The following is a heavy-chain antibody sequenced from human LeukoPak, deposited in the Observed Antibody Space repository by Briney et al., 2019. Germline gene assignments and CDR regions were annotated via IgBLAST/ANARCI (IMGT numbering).Heavy chain of an antibody. V-gene: IGHV3-23*01. CDR3: AKGSDQFNYYNYMDV. D-gene: IGHD3-3*01. Sequence: PGGSLRLSGAASGFTFSRYVMSWVRQAPGKGLQWVSFISGSGGSTLYADSVKGRFTISRDNSKNTLYLQTSSLTAEDTAVYYCAKGSDQFNYYNYMDVWGKGTTVTVSS. J-gene: IGHJ6*03. CDR1: GFTFSRYV. CDR2: ISGSGGST.